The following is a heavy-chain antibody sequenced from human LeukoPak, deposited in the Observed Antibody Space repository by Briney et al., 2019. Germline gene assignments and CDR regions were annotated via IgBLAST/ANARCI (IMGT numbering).Heavy chain of an antibody. CDR1: GLTVSSNY. Sequence: GGSLRLSCAASGLTVSSNYMSWVRQAPGKGLEWVSVIYSGGSTYYADSVKGRFTISRDNSKNTLYLQMNSLRAEDTAVYYCAKDLAAAGLENWFDPWGQGTLVTVSS. D-gene: IGHD6-13*01. V-gene: IGHV3-53*01. J-gene: IGHJ5*02. CDR2: IYSGGST. CDR3: AKDLAAAGLENWFDP.